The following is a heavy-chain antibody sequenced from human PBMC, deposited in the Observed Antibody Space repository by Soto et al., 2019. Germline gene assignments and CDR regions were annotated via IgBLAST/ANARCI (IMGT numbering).Heavy chain of an antibody. D-gene: IGHD2-21*01. Sequence: QVQLQESGPGLVKPSQTLSLTCTVSGGSISSGGYYWSRIRQHPGKALEWIGYIYYSGSTYYEPSLKRRVTISVDTSKNQFSLKLSSVTAADTAVYYCARDVYCGGECYAFDIWGQGTMVTVSS. CDR1: GGSISSGGYY. CDR2: IYYSGST. CDR3: ARDVYCGGECYAFDI. V-gene: IGHV4-31*03. J-gene: IGHJ3*02.